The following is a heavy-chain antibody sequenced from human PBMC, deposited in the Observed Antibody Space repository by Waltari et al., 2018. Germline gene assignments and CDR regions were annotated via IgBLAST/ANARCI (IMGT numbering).Heavy chain of an antibody. Sequence: EVQLVESGGGLVKPGGSLRLSCAASGFPFTTAWMNWVRQAPGKGLEWVGRIKSKTDGGTTDYAAPVKGRFTISRDDSKNTLYLQMNSLKTDDTAVYYCTTLGYRSGWSFDYWGQGTLVTVSS. CDR2: IKSKTDGGTT. J-gene: IGHJ4*02. CDR1: GFPFTTAW. CDR3: TTLGYRSGWSFDY. D-gene: IGHD6-19*01. V-gene: IGHV3-15*07.